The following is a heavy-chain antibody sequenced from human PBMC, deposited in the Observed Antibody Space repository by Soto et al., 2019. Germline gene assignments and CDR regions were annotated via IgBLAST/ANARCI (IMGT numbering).Heavy chain of an antibody. V-gene: IGHV3-48*02. D-gene: IGHD1-1*01. CDR2: ISSSSSTI. CDR3: AREWNPLNWFDP. CDR1: GFTFSSYS. J-gene: IGHJ5*02. Sequence: GGSLRLSCAASGFTFSSYSMNWVRQAPGKGLEWVSYISSSSSTIYYADSVKGRFTISRDNAKNSLYLQMSSLRDEDTAVYYCAREWNPLNWFDPWGQGTLVTVSS.